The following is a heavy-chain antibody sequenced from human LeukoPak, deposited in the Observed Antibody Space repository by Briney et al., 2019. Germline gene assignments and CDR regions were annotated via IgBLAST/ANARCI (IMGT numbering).Heavy chain of an antibody. Sequence: PGGSLRLSCAASGFTFSSYGMHWVRQAPGKGLEWVAVIWYDGSNKYYADSVKGRFTISRDNSKNTLYLQMNSLRAEDTAVYYCAKDFFMAGATGSNDYWGQGTLVTVSS. D-gene: IGHD1-26*01. J-gene: IGHJ4*02. CDR1: GFTFSSYG. CDR3: AKDFFMAGATGSNDY. CDR2: IWYDGSNK. V-gene: IGHV3-33*06.